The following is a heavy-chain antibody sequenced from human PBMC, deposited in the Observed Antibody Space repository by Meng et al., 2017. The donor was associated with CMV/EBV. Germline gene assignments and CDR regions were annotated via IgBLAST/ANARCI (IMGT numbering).Heavy chain of an antibody. D-gene: IGHD1-14*01. J-gene: IGHJ4*02. V-gene: IGHV4-34*01. CDR3: ASGRSHRARFDY. CDR2: INNSGGT. Sequence: SETLSLTCVVYGGSFSGSYWNWIRQSPGKGLEWIGEINNSGGTYYNPSLETRVTISVDTSKNQFSLKLSSVTAADTAVYYCASGRSHRARFDYWGQGTLVTVSS. CDR1: GGSFSGSY.